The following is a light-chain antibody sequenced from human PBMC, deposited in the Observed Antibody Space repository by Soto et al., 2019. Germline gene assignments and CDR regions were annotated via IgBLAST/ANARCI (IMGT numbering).Light chain of an antibody. CDR2: DAS. CDR3: QQYNSRPPRT. J-gene: IGKJ1*01. Sequence: EIVLTQSPGVLSLSVGERATLSCRASQTVKGSYLAWYQQKPGQAPRLLIYDASTRAAGIPDRFSASGSGTDFTLIISSLQSEDIAVYYCQQYNSRPPRTFGQGTKVDIK. CDR1: QTVKGSY. V-gene: IGKV3D-15*01.